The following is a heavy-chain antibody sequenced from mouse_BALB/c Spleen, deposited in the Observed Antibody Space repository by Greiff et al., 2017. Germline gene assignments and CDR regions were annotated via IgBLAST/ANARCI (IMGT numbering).Heavy chain of an antibody. D-gene: IGHD2-4*01. J-gene: IGHJ4*01. Sequence: QVQLKESGPGLVAPSQSLSITCTVSGFSLTIYDISWIRQPPGKGLEWLGVIWTGGGTNYNSAFMSRLNISKDNSKSQVFLKMNSLQTDDTAIYYCGRGDYDGGDYWGEGTSVTVSS. CDR2: IWTGGGT. CDR3: GRGDYDGGDY. CDR1: GFSLTIYD. V-gene: IGHV2-9-2*01.